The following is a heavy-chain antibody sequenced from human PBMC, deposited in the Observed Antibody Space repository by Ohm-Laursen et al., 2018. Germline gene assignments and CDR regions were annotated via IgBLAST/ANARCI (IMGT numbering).Heavy chain of an antibody. Sequence: LRLSCTASGFTFHDYAMHWVRQAPGKGLGWVSGISWNGGSIGYADSVRGRFTISRDNAKNSLYLQMSSLRAEDTALYYCAKGSEYSTSPVDYWGQGTLVTVSS. CDR3: AKGSEYSTSPVDY. CDR2: ISWNGGSI. V-gene: IGHV3-9*01. J-gene: IGHJ4*02. D-gene: IGHD6-6*01. CDR1: GFTFHDYA.